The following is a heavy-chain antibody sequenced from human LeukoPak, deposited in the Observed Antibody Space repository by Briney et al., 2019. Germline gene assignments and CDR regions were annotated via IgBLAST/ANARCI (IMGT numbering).Heavy chain of an antibody. Sequence: GGSLRLSCAASGFTFSSYWMHWVRQAPGKGLVWVSCINRDGTTIRYVDSVKGRFTISRDNAKSTLYLQINSLRPEDTAVYYCARDESQEMVTIRGFDYWGQATPASVSS. CDR2: INRDGTTI. D-gene: IGHD5-24*01. CDR1: GFTFSSYW. V-gene: IGHV3-74*01. J-gene: IGHJ4*02. CDR3: ARDESQEMVTIRGFDY.